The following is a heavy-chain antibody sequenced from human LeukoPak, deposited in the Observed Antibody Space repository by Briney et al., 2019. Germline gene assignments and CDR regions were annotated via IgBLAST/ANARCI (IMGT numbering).Heavy chain of an antibody. CDR1: GGSISSYY. D-gene: IGHD2-2*01. V-gene: IGHV4-4*07. J-gene: IGHJ6*03. CDR2: IYTSGST. Sequence: PSETLFLTCTVSGGSISSYYWSWIRQPAGKGLEWIGRIYTSGSTNYNPSLKSRVTMSVDTSKNQFSLKLSSVTAADTAVYYCARDQVDCSSTSCYEYYYYMDVWGKGTTVTVSS. CDR3: ARDQVDCSSTSCYEYYYYMDV.